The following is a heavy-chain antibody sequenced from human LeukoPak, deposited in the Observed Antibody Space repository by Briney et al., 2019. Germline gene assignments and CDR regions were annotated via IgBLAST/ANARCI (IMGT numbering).Heavy chain of an antibody. V-gene: IGHV3-30*04. Sequence: GGSLRLSCAASGFTFSSYAMHWVRQAPGKGLEWVAVISYDGSNKYYADSVKGRFTISRDNSKNTLYLQMNSLRAEDTAVYYCASRDPVLLWFGEPKGWFDPWGQGTLVTVSS. CDR3: ASRDPVLLWFGEPKGWFDP. CDR2: ISYDGSNK. CDR1: GFTFSSYA. D-gene: IGHD3-10*01. J-gene: IGHJ5*02.